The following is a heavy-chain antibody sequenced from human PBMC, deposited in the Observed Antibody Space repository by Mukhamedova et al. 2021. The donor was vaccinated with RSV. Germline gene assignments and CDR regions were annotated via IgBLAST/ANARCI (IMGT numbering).Heavy chain of an antibody. D-gene: IGHD4-11*01. Sequence: SWIRQPPGKGLEWIGYIYYSGSTNYNPSLKSRVTISVDTSKNQFSLKLSSVTAADTAVYYCAGGAYSRDWYFDLWGRGTLVTVSS. CDR2: IYYSGST. CDR3: AGGAYSRDWYFDL. V-gene: IGHV4-59*01. J-gene: IGHJ2*01.